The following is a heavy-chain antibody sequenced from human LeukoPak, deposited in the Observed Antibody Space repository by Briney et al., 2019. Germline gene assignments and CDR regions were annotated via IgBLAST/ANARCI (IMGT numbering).Heavy chain of an antibody. CDR3: AKWRTAMDY. V-gene: IGHV3-30*18. CDR1: GFTFSSYG. CDR2: ISYVGSNK. Sequence: GRSLKLSCAASGFTFSSYGMHWVRQAPGKGLEWVAVISYVGSNKYYADSVKGRFTISRDNSKNTLYLQMNSLRAEDTAVYYCAKWRTAMDYWGQGTLVTVSS. D-gene: IGHD2-21*02. J-gene: IGHJ4*02.